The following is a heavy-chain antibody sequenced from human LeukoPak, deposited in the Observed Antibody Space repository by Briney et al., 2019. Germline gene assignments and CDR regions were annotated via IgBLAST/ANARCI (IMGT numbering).Heavy chain of an antibody. CDR1: GGTFISYA. CDR3: LTGVGATRK. Sequence: GASVKVSCKASGGTFISYAISWVRQAPGQGLEWMGGIIPIFGTANYAQKFQGRVTITRDTSASTAYMELSSLRSEDTAVYYCLTGVGATRKWGQGTLVTVSS. V-gene: IGHV1-69*05. D-gene: IGHD1-26*01. J-gene: IGHJ4*02. CDR2: IIPIFGTA.